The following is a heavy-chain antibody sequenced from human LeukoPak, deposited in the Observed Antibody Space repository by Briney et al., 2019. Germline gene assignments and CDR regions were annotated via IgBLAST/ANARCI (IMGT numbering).Heavy chain of an antibody. CDR2: IYPGDSDT. J-gene: IGHJ6*03. V-gene: IGHV5-51*01. CDR3: ARRGSPRDYYYYYYMDV. D-gene: IGHD6-13*01. Sequence: GESLKISCKGSGYSFTSYWIGWVRQMPGKGLEWMGIIYPGDSDTRYSPSFQGQVTISADKSISTAYLQWSSLKASDTAMYYCARRGSPRDYYYYYYMDVWGKGTTVTVSS. CDR1: GYSFTSYW.